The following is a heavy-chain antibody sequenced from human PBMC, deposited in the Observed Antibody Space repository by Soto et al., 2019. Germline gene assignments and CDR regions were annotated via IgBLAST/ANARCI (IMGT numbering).Heavy chain of an antibody. CDR1: GGTFTDFA. J-gene: IGHJ6*02. CDR2: IIPSYGTT. V-gene: IGHV1-69*06. D-gene: IGHD3-10*01. Sequence: QVQLVQSGAEVKKPGSSVRVSCKASGGTFTDFAFSWVRQAPGQGFEWLGGIIPSYGTTNYAQKYQGDVTITADTSTSTVYLELTSLTSEDTAVYYCAREEVAACRGQSCYAYNSGRGHFYFYGMDFWGQGTSVTVS. CDR3: AREEVAACRGQSCYAYNSGRGHFYFYGMDF.